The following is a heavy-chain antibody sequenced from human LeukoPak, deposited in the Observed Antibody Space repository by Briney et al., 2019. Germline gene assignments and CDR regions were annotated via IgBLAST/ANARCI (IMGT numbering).Heavy chain of an antibody. J-gene: IGHJ4*02. CDR3: AKGDDIGKHPTRAYYLDN. V-gene: IGHV3-23*01. CDR1: GFTFSRHA. CDR2: TGLNSVNT. Sequence: GGSLRLSCAASGFTFSRHAMSWVRQAPGKGLEWVSTTGLNSVNTLCAESVQGRFTTSRDNSKNTLDLQMDNLRVDDTAVYYCAKGDDIGKHPTRAYYLDNWGQGTVVTVSS. D-gene: IGHD5-24*01.